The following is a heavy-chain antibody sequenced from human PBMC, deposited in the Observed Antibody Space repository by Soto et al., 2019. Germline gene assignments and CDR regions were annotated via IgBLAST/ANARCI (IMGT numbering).Heavy chain of an antibody. J-gene: IGHJ6*02. CDR3: ARPLRRRDGYSYGYYYYYYYGMDV. V-gene: IGHV1-69*13. CDR2: IIPIFGTA. Sequence: SVKVSCKASGGTFSSYAISWVRQAPGQGLKWMGGIIPIFGTANYAQKFQGRVTITADESTSTAYMELSSLRSEDTAVYYCARPLRRRDGYSYGYYYYYYYGMDVWGQGTTVTVSS. D-gene: IGHD5-18*01. CDR1: GGTFSSYA.